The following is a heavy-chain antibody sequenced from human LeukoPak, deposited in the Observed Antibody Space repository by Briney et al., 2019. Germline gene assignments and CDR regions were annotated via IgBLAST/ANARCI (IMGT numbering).Heavy chain of an antibody. V-gene: IGHV4-59*01. CDR3: ARAQGRDGYNEGYYFDY. D-gene: IGHD5-24*01. CDR2: MYYGGST. J-gene: IGHJ4*02. CDR1: GGFINGYY. Sequence: PSETLSLTCSVSGGFINGYYWSWIRQPPGRGLEWIGFMYYGGSTNYNPSLKSRVIISLDPSKNQFSLRLSSVAAADTAVYYCARAQGRDGYNEGYYFDYWGQGSLVTVSS.